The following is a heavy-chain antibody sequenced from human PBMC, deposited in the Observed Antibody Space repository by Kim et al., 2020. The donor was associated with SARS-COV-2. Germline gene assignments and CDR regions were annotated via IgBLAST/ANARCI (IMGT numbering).Heavy chain of an antibody. CDR3: ARGSAVLLDY. CDR2: DK. D-gene: IGHD6-19*01. Sequence: DKYYSTSLKTRLTISKDTSKNQVVLTMTNMDPVDTATYYGARGSAVLLDYWGQGTLVTVSS. V-gene: IGHV2-70*01. J-gene: IGHJ4*02.